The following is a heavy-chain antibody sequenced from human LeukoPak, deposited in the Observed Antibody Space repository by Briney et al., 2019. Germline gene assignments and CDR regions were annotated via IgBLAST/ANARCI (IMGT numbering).Heavy chain of an antibody. Sequence: GGSLRLSCAASGFTFSSYEMNWVRQAPGKGLEWVSYISSSGSTIYYADSVKGRFTISRDNAKNSLYLQMSSLRAEDTAVYYCARDGCSSTSCRFYNWFDPWGQGTLVTVSS. CDR3: ARDGCSSTSCRFYNWFDP. CDR2: ISSSGSTI. D-gene: IGHD2-2*01. J-gene: IGHJ5*02. CDR1: GFTFSSYE. V-gene: IGHV3-48*03.